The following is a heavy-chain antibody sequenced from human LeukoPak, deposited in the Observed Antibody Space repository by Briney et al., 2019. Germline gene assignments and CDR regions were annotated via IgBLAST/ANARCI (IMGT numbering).Heavy chain of an antibody. Sequence: GGSLRLSCAASGFTFSSYSMNWVRQAPGKGLEWVSSISSSSSYIYYADSVKGRFTISRDNAKNSLYLQMNSLRAEDTAVYYCARDYDSSGYYESDAFDIWGQGTMVTVSS. D-gene: IGHD3-22*01. CDR3: ARDYDSSGYYESDAFDI. V-gene: IGHV3-21*01. CDR2: ISSSSSYI. CDR1: GFTFSSYS. J-gene: IGHJ3*02.